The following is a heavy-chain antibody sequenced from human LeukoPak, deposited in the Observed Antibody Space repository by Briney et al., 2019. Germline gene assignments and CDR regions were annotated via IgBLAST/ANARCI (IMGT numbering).Heavy chain of an antibody. D-gene: IGHD3-10*01. V-gene: IGHV3-11*01. CDR3: ARYSRGLSGSY. CDR2: ISSSGATT. CDR1: GFTFSDYY. Sequence: GGSLRLSCAASGFTFSDYYTAWIRQAPGKGLEWLSHISSSGATTYNPDSVKGRFTISRDNTKNSVYLQMNSLGVEDTAVYYCARYSRGLSGSYWGQGTLATVSS. J-gene: IGHJ4*02.